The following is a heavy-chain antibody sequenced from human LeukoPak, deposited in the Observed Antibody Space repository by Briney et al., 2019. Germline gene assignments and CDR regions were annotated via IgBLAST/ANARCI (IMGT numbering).Heavy chain of an antibody. CDR3: ATRSYYYGSGLDDY. V-gene: IGHV4-34*01. CDR1: GGSISSYY. Sequence: SETLSLTCTVSGGSISSYYWSWIRQPPGKGLEWIREINHSGSTNYNPSLKSRVTISVDTSKNQFSLKLSSVTAADTAVYYCATRSYYYGSGLDDYWGQGTLVTVSS. D-gene: IGHD3-10*01. CDR2: INHSGST. J-gene: IGHJ4*02.